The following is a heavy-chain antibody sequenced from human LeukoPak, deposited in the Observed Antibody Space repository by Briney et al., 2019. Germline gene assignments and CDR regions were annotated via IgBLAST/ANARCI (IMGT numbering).Heavy chain of an antibody. D-gene: IGHD1-20*01. CDR2: IYHSGST. Sequence: SETLSLTYTVSGYSISSGYYWGWIRQPPGKGLEWIGSIYHSGSTYYNPSLKSRVTISVDTSKNQFSLKLSSVTAADTAVYYCARITGIDYWGQGTLVTVSS. V-gene: IGHV4-38-2*02. J-gene: IGHJ4*02. CDR3: ARITGIDY. CDR1: GYSISSGYY.